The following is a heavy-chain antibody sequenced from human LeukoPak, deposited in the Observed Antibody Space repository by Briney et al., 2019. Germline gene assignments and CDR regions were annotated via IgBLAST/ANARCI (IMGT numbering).Heavy chain of an antibody. D-gene: IGHD2-2*01. J-gene: IGHJ6*03. CDR2: ISGSGGST. CDR3: AKAPKGYCSSTSCYDYYYYMDV. Sequence: GGSLRLSCAASGFTFSSYAMSWVRQAPGKGLEWVSAISGSGGSTYYADSVKGRFTISRDNSKNTLYLQMNSLRAEDTAVYYCAKAPKGYCSSTSCYDYYYYMDVWGKGTTVTVSS. CDR1: GFTFSSYA. V-gene: IGHV3-23*01.